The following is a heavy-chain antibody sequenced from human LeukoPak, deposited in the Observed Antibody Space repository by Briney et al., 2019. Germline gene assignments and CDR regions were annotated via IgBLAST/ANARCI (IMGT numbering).Heavy chain of an antibody. CDR1: GGSFSGYY. J-gene: IGHJ5*02. V-gene: IGHV4-34*01. CDR2: INHSGST. CDR3: ARDYSNYDWFDL. D-gene: IGHD4-11*01. Sequence: SETLSLTCAVYGGSFSGYYWSWIRQPPGKGLEWIGEINHSGSTNYNPSLKSRVTMSVDTSKNQFSLKLRSVTAADTAVYYCARDYSNYDWFDLWGQGTLVTVSS.